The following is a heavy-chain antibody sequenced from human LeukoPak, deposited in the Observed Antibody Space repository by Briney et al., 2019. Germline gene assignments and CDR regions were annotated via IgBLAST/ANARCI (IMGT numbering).Heavy chain of an antibody. J-gene: IGHJ4*02. CDR2: ISSNGGST. Sequence: GGSLRLPCAASGFTFSSYAMHWVRQAPGKGLEYVSAISSNGGSTYYANSVKGRFTISRDNSKNTLYLQMGSLRAEDMAVYYCARETAYGDYELDYWGQGTLVTVSS. CDR1: GFTFSSYA. V-gene: IGHV3-64*01. CDR3: ARETAYGDYELDY. D-gene: IGHD4-17*01.